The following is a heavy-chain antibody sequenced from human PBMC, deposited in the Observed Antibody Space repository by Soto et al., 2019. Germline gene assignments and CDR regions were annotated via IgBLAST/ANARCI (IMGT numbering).Heavy chain of an antibody. CDR3: ARALALTVNTGTHWFDP. D-gene: IGHD1-7*01. CDR1: GYTFTDYY. CDR2: VNPKTGAT. V-gene: IGHV1-2*02. J-gene: IGHJ5*02. Sequence: ASVKVSCKASGYTFTDYYLDWVRQAPGHGLEWMGWVNPKTGATKSAQKFRGRVSMTRDTSISTAYMELSRLTSDDTAIYYCARALALTVNTGTHWFDPWGQGAQVTVS.